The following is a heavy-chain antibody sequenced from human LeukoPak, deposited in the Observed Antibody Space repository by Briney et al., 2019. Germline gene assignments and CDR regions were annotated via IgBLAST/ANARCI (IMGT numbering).Heavy chain of an antibody. CDR2: IYYSGST. CDR1: GGSISSYY. J-gene: IGHJ5*02. V-gene: IGHV4-59*01. D-gene: IGHD3-3*01. CDR3: ARGNPVLRFLEWSYNWFDP. Sequence: PSETLSLTCTVSGGSISSYYWSWIRQPPGKGLEWIGYIYYSGSTNYNPSLKSRVTISVDTSKNQFSLKLSSVTAADTAVYYCARGNPVLRFLEWSYNWFDPWGQGTLVAVSS.